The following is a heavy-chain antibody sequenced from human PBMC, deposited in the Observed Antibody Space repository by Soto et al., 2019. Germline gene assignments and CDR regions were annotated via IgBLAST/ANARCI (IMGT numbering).Heavy chain of an antibody. J-gene: IGHJ5*02. V-gene: IGHV1-2*02. CDR2: INPNSGGT. CDR3: ARAPGIAVAGMLTWFDL. CDR1: GDTLTGNY. D-gene: IGHD6-19*01. Sequence: SAELRWKESGDTLTGNYMQWVRQSHGQGLEWMGWINPNSGGTNYAQKFQGRVTMTRDTSISTAYMELSRLRSDDTAVYYCARAPGIAVAGMLTWFDLWGQGTLVT.